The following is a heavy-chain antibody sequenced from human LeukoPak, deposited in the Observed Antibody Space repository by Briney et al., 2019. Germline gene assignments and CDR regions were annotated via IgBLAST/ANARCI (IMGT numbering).Heavy chain of an antibody. CDR2: IYYSGST. D-gene: IGHD5-18*01. V-gene: IGHV4-31*03. CDR1: GGSISSGGYY. Sequence: SETLSLTCTVSGGSISSGGYYWRWIRQHPGKGLEWIGYIYYSGSTYYNPSLKSRVTISVDTSKNLFSLKLSSVTAADTAVYYCARDAILGPGYSYGYYFDYWGQGTLVTVSS. CDR3: ARDAILGPGYSYGYYFDY. J-gene: IGHJ4*02.